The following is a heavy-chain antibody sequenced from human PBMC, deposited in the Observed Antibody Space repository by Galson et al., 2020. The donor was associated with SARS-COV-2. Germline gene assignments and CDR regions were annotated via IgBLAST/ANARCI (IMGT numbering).Heavy chain of an antibody. J-gene: IGHJ4*02. CDR2: IGHEGTNK. D-gene: IGHD3-9*01. Sequence: GSLRLSCAASGFSFTNRGTHWVRQAPGKGLEWVAFIGHEGTNKQYIDSVKGRFTLSRDDSKNTVYVQMNSLRPEDTAVYYCARDRFYDIDYWGQGTLVTVSS. CDR1: GFSFTNRG. CDR3: ARDRFYDIDY. V-gene: IGHV3-30*02.